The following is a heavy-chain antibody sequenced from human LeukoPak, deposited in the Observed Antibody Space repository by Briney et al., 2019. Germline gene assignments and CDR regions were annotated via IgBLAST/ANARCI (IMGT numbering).Heavy chain of an antibody. CDR1: GFTFSSYW. CDR3: ARAADTMVRGVTVYYYYGMDV. D-gene: IGHD3-10*01. Sequence: GGSLRLSCAASGFTFSSYWMSWVRQAPGKGLEWVANLKQDGSEKYYVDSVKGRFTISRDNAKNSLYLQMNSLRAEDTAVYYCARAADTMVRGVTVYYYYGMDVWGKGTTVTVSS. V-gene: IGHV3-7*03. CDR2: LKQDGSEK. J-gene: IGHJ6*04.